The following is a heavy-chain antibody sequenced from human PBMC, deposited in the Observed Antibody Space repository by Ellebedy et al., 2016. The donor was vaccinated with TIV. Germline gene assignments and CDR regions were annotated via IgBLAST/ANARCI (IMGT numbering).Heavy chain of an antibody. V-gene: IGHV3-66*01. CDR1: GFTFDTYS. J-gene: IGHJ6*02. CDR3: ANNWVVRGEGWNNGMDI. CDR2: IYADGTT. D-gene: IGHD3-10*01. Sequence: GESLKIPCSASGFTFDTYSMNWVRQAPGKGLEWVSTIYADGTTYYADSVRGRFTISRDNSKNTLYLQMKSLRADDTAVYYCANNWVVRGEGWNNGMDIWGQGTTVTVSS.